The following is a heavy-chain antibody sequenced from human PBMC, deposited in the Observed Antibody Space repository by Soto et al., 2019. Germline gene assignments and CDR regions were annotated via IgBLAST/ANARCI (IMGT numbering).Heavy chain of an antibody. CDR3: ARAVYCTTANCWDDFHYYNIDV. J-gene: IGHJ6*02. CDR1: GYTFTNYY. Sequence: QVQLVQSGAEVKKPGASVKISCKASGYTFTNYYMHWVRQAPGQGLEWMGIINPSGGSTSYAQKFQGRVTMTRDTSTSTVYMELSSLRSDDTAVYFCARAVYCTTANCWDDFHYYNIDVWGQGTAVTVSS. D-gene: IGHD2-2*01. CDR2: INPSGGST. V-gene: IGHV1-46*01.